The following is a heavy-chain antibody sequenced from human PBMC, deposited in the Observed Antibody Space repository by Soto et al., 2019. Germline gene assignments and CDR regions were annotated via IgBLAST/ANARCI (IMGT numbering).Heavy chain of an antibody. V-gene: IGHV4-59*01. CDR2: IYYSGST. D-gene: IGHD5-12*01. CDR3: ARAVGNGYNTIVDAFDI. Sequence: SETHSLTSPFSGGSISSYYWIWIRQPPGKGLEWIGYIYYSGSTNYNPSLKSRVTISVDTSKNQFSLKLSSVTAADTAVYYCARAVGNGYNTIVDAFDIWGQGTMVTVSS. J-gene: IGHJ3*02. CDR1: GGSISSYY.